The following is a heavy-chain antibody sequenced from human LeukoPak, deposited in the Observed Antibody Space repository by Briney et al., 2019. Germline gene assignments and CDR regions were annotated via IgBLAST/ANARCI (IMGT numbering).Heavy chain of an antibody. CDR3: ARDDIVATPGAFDI. V-gene: IGHV4-34*01. D-gene: IGHD5-12*01. CDR2: INHSGST. CDR1: GGSFSGYY. J-gene: IGHJ3*02. Sequence: SETLSLTCAVYGGSFSGYYWSWIRQPPGKGLEWIGEINHSGSTNYNPSLKSRVTISVDRSKNQFSLKPSSVTAADTAVYYCARDDIVATPGAFDIWGQGTMVTVSS.